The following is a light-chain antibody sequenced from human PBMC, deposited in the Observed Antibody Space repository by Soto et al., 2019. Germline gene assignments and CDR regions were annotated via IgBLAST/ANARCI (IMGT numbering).Light chain of an antibody. V-gene: IGLV2-14*01. CDR3: NSYTTLSNRV. CDR1: SSDVGRYNY. J-gene: IGLJ1*01. Sequence: QSALTQPASVSGSPGQSITISCTGTSSDVGRYNYVSWYQQHPGKAPKLLIYEVTNRPSGVSNRFSGSKSGNTASLTISGLQAEDEADYYCNSYTTLSNRVFGTGTKVTVL. CDR2: EVT.